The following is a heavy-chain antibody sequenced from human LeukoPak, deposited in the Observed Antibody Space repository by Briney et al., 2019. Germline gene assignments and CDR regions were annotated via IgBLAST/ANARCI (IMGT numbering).Heavy chain of an antibody. CDR2: IRYDGSNK. Sequence: PGGSLRLSCAASGFTFSSYGMHWVRQAPGKGLEWVAFIRYDGSNKYYADSVKGRFTISRDNSKNTLYLQMNSLRAEDMAVYYCARESGSSWSTAEDAFDIWGQGTMVTVSS. CDR3: ARESGSSWSTAEDAFDI. D-gene: IGHD6-13*01. J-gene: IGHJ3*02. V-gene: IGHV3-30*02. CDR1: GFTFSSYG.